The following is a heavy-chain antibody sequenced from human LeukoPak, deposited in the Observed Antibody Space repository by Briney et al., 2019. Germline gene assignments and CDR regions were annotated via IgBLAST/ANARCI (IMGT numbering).Heavy chain of an antibody. CDR2: IWHDGSND. V-gene: IGHV3-33*06. CDR3: AKVTGDYYDTSGAFDY. CDR1: GFIFSSYG. D-gene: IGHD3-22*01. Sequence: GGSLRLSCAASGFIFSSYGMHWVRQAPGKGLEWVARIWHDGSNDDYADSVKGRFTVSRDNSKNTLYLQMNSLRAEDTAIYYCAKVTGDYYDTSGAFDYWGQGTLVTVSS. J-gene: IGHJ4*02.